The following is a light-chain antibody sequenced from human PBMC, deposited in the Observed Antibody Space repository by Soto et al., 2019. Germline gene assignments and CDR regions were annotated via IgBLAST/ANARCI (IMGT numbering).Light chain of an antibody. Sequence: EILLTQSPGTLSLSPGERATLFCRASQSVSSSYLAWYQQKPGQAPRLLIYGASCRATGIPDRFSGSGSGTDFTLTTTRLEPEDFAVYYCQQNGTSPPITFAQGTRLEIK. CDR1: QSVSSSY. V-gene: IGKV3-20*01. J-gene: IGKJ5*01. CDR3: QQNGTSPPIT. CDR2: GAS.